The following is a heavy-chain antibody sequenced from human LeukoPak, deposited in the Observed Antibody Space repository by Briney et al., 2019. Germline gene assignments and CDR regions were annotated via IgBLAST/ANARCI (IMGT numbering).Heavy chain of an antibody. CDR2: ISGSGGRT. J-gene: IGHJ6*03. CDR3: AKADSGSYYPYYYYMDV. Sequence: AGGSLRLSGAASGFTLSSYGMSWVRQAPGKGLEWVSTISGSGGRTYYADSVKGRFTISRDNSKNTLYLQMNSLRAEDTAVYYCAKADSGSYYPYYYYMDVWGKGTTVTISS. V-gene: IGHV3-23*01. CDR1: GFTLSSYG. D-gene: IGHD1-26*01.